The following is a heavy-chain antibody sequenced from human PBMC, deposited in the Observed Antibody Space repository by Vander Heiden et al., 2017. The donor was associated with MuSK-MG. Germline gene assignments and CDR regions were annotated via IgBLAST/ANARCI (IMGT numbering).Heavy chain of an antibody. CDR3: ARGPPGIVVAGTVDWFDP. CDR2: TYYRSKWYN. CDR1: GDSVSRHSAA. J-gene: IGHJ5*02. D-gene: IGHD6-19*01. Sequence: QVQLQQSGPGLVKSSPTLSLTCAISGDSVSRHSAAWNWIRQSPSRGLEWLGRTYYRSKWYNDYAVSVKRRITINPDTSKNQFSLQLNSVTPEDTAVYYCARGPPGIVVAGTVDWFDPWGHGILVTVSS. V-gene: IGHV6-1*01.